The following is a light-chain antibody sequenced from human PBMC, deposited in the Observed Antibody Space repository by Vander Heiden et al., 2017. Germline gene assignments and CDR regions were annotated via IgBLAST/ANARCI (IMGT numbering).Light chain of an antibody. CDR1: QRVMGN. J-gene: IGKJ1*01. V-gene: IGKV3-15*01. CDR2: GAS. Sequence: DIVMTQSTATLSVSPGERATLSSRASQRVMGNLAWYQQKPGQAPRLLIYGASTRATGVPARFSGSGSGTEFTLTISSLQSEDFAVYYCQQYNNWWTFGQGTKVEIK. CDR3: QQYNNWWT.